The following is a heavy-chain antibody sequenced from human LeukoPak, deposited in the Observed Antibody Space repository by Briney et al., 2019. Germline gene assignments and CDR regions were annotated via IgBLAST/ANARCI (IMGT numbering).Heavy chain of an antibody. CDR1: GFTVSSNY. J-gene: IGHJ4*02. Sequence: GGSLRLSCAASGFTVSSNYMSWVRQAPGKGLEWVSVIYSGGSTYYADSVKGRFTISRDNSKNTLYLQMNSLRAEDTAVYYCASGYCSSTSCPSRDYWGQGTLVTVSS. V-gene: IGHV3-66*01. D-gene: IGHD2-2*03. CDR3: ASGYCSSTSCPSRDY. CDR2: IYSGGST.